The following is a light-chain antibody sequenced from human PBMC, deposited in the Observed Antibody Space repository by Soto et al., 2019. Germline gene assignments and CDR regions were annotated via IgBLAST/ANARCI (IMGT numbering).Light chain of an antibody. V-gene: IGKV3-11*01. CDR1: QSVSTY. J-gene: IGKJ5*01. CDR3: QQRRNWPLT. CDR2: DTS. Sequence: ETVLTQSPGTLSLSPGERATLSCRASQSVSTYLAWYQQKPGQAPRLLIYDTSNRATGIPARFSGSGSGTDFTLTISSLEPEDFAIYYCQQRRNWPLTFGQGTRLEIK.